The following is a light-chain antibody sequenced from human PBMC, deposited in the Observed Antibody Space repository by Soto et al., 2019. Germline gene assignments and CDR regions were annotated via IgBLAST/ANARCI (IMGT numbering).Light chain of an antibody. J-gene: IGKJ1*01. CDR2: AAS. Sequence: DIQMTQSPSSLSASVGDRVTINCRASQTISIYLTWYQHKPGKGPKLLIYAASTLQSGVSSRFSGSGSGTEFTLPISSRQPEDVATYYCQQSNSIPPWTFGQGTKVEIK. CDR3: QQSNSIPPWT. V-gene: IGKV1-39*01. CDR1: QTISIY.